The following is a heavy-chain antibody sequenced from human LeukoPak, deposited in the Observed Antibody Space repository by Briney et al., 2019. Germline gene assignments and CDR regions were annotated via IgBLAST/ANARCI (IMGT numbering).Heavy chain of an antibody. J-gene: IGHJ4*02. V-gene: IGHV3-48*03. Sequence: GGSLRLSCAASGFTFSSYEMNGVRQAPGKGLEWVSYISSSGSTIYYADSVKGRFTISRDNAKNSLYLQINSLRAEDTAVYYCARDVARTLGPDYWGQGTLVTVSS. D-gene: IGHD3-16*01. CDR2: ISSSGSTI. CDR3: ARDVARTLGPDY. CDR1: GFTFSSYE.